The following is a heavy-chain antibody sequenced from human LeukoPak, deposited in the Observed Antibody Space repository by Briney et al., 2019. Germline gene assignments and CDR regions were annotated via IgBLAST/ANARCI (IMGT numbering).Heavy chain of an antibody. J-gene: IGHJ4*02. CDR2: IYHSGST. Sequence: SETLSLTCNVSGGFISIGRYYWGWIRQHPGKGLECIGYIYHSGSTYYNPSLKSRFTISLDTSKNQFSLKLSSVTAADTAVYYCARLSSSGDAACLDYWGQGTLVTVSS. CDR1: GGFISIGRYY. V-gene: IGHV4-31*03. D-gene: IGHD3-22*01. CDR3: ARLSSSGDAACLDY.